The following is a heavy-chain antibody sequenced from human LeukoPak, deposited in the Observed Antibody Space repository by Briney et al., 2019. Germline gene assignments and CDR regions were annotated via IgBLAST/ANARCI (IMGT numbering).Heavy chain of an antibody. J-gene: IGHJ4*01. CDR1: VFSISDYW. D-gene: IGHD3-10*01. V-gene: IGHV3-7*01. CDR3: ASRESSMARSH. CDR2: INEDGTIQ. Sequence: PGGSLRLSCAASVFSISDYWMNWVRLVPGKGLEWVANINEDGTIQDYVASVRGRFTISRNNAKNSLYLQMNTLGAEDTAVYYCASRESSMARSHWGHGTLVTVSS.